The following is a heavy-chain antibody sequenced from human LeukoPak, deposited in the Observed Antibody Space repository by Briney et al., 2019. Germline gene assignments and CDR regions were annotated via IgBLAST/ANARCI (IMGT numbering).Heavy chain of an antibody. Sequence: PGGSLRLSCAASGFAFRSSGMNWVRQVPGQGLEWVSSISGGGATYYSDFVKGRFTISRDNSKNTVYMQMNNLRVEDTAVYYCAKDPRYGGQAAHFDHWGQGTQVTVSS. CDR1: GFAFRSSG. CDR2: ISGGGAT. D-gene: IGHD2-21*01. V-gene: IGHV3-23*01. J-gene: IGHJ4*02. CDR3: AKDPRYGGQAAHFDH.